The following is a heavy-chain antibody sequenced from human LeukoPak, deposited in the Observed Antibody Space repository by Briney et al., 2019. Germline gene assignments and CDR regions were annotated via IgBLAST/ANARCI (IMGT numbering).Heavy chain of an antibody. CDR2: FSGSGGST. Sequence: GGSLRLSCAASGFTFSNFAMSWVRQVPGKGLEGVSAFSGSGGSTYYADSVKGRFTISRDNSKNTLYLQMNSLKTEDTAVYYCTRHSDFWSGYQTVVWFDLWGQGTLVTVSS. CDR3: TRHSDFWSGYQTVVWFDL. D-gene: IGHD3-3*01. V-gene: IGHV3-23*01. CDR1: GFTFSNFA. J-gene: IGHJ5*02.